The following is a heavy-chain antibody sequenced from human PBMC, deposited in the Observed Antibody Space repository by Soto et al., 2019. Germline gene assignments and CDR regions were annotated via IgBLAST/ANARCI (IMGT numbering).Heavy chain of an antibody. D-gene: IGHD6-25*01. CDR1: GFSVTNNGEG. Sequence: QITLKESGPTLVKPTQSLTLTCTFSGFSVTNNGEGVGWIRQPPGKALEWLATLYWDGDKRYSPSLRKRASVSTDTSKSQVVLTMTDMGPEDTGTYFCAHRKTTITAATYFDLWGQGTLVTVS. V-gene: IGHV2-5*02. CDR3: AHRKTTITAATYFDL. J-gene: IGHJ4*02. CDR2: LYWDGDK.